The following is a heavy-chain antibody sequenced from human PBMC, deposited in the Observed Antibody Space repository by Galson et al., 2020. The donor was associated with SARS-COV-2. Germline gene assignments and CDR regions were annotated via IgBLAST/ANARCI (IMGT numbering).Heavy chain of an antibody. CDR2: VNGNSGNT. CDR1: GYIFNSHD. Sequence: GESLKISCQSPGYIFNSHDIIWVRQATGQGLEWMGWVNGNSGNTGYPPTLQARVTMTRHTSMRTAYMALSSLISEDTAVYYCARSGPALIPVSAAKLGYQYDSRDVWGKGSSVTVSS. D-gene: IGHD2-15*01. J-gene: IGHJ6*04. V-gene: IGHV1-8*01. CDR3: ARSGPALIPVSAAKLGYQYDSRDV.